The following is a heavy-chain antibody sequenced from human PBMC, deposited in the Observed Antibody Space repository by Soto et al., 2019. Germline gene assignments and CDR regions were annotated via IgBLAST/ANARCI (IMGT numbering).Heavy chain of an antibody. V-gene: IGHV1-69*01. Sequence: QVQLVQSGAEVKKPGSSVKVSCKASGGTFSSYAISWVRQAPGQGLEWTGGIIPIFGTANYAQKFQGRVTITADESTSTAYMELSSLRSEDTAVYYCARVTPNSGWFDFDYWGQGTLVTVSS. CDR3: ARVTPNSGWFDFDY. J-gene: IGHJ4*02. D-gene: IGHD6-19*01. CDR2: IIPIFGTA. CDR1: GGTFSSYA.